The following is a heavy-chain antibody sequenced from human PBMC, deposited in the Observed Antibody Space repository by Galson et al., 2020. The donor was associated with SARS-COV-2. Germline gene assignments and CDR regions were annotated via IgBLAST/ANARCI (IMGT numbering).Heavy chain of an antibody. D-gene: IGHD4-4*01. CDR1: GYSFTSYW. J-gene: IGHJ4*02. CDR3: ARHVTALTDYFDY. V-gene: IGHV5-51*01. Sequence: KIGESLKISCKGSGYSFTSYWIGWVRQMPGKGLEWMGIIYPGDSDTRYSPSFQGQVTISADKSISTAYLQWSSLKASDTAMYYCARHVTALTDYFDYWGQGTLVTVSS. CDR2: IYPGDSDT.